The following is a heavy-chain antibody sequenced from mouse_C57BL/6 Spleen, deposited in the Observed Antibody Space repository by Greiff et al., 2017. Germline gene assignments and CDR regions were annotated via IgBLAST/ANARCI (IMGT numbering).Heavy chain of an antibody. J-gene: IGHJ1*03. Sequence: QVTLKESGPGILQPSQTLSLTCSFSGFSLSTFGMGVGWIRQPSGKGLEWLAHIWWDDDKYYNPALKSRLTISKDTSKNQVFLKIANVDTADTATYYCARAHYYGSYWYFDVWGTGTTVTVSS. D-gene: IGHD1-1*01. CDR3: ARAHYYGSYWYFDV. CDR2: IWWDDDK. V-gene: IGHV8-8*01. CDR1: GFSLSTFGMG.